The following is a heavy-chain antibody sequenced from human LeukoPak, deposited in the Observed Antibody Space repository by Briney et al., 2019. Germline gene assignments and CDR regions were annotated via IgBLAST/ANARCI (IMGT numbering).Heavy chain of an antibody. Sequence: SETLSLTCTESGGSISSSYWCWIRQPPRKGLEWIGYIYYSGSTTYNTSLKSRVNISVDTSKHQFSLKLSAVTAADTAVYYCARVLRYFYYMDVWGKGTTVTVSS. D-gene: IGHD3-16*01. J-gene: IGHJ6*03. CDR3: ARVLRYFYYMDV. CDR2: IYYSGST. V-gene: IGHV4-59*01. CDR1: GGSISSSY.